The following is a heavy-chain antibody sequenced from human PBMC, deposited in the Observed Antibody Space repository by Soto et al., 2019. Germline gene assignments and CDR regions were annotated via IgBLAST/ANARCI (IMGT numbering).Heavy chain of an antibody. J-gene: IGHJ4*02. D-gene: IGHD3-9*01. CDR1: GGSVSSSRYY. V-gene: IGHV4-39*01. CDR3: GSLEGLATISYYFDY. Sequence: QLQLQESGPGLVKPSATLSLTCTVSGGSVSSSRYYWGWVRQPPGKALAWIGSVYYSGTTYYNPSLESRGTLSVDKAKNQCSLKPMSLSAADTAVYYCGSLEGLATISYYFDYWGQGALVTVAS. CDR2: VYYSGTT.